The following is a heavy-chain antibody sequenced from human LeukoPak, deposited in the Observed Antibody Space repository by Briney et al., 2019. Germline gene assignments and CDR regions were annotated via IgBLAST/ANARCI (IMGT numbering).Heavy chain of an antibody. J-gene: IGHJ4*02. CDR2: IYYSGST. Sequence: SQTLSLTCTVSDGSVSSNSFQWSWIRQPAGKGLEWIGYIYYSGSTDYNPSLKSRVTISVDTSKNQFSLKLTSVTAADTAVYYCTRTREWELLYYFDYWGQGNMVTVSS. CDR1: DGSVSSNSFQ. V-gene: IGHV4-61*09. D-gene: IGHD1-26*01. CDR3: TRTREWELLYYFDY.